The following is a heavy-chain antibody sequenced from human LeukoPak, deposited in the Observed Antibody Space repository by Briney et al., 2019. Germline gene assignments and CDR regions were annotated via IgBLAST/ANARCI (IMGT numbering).Heavy chain of an antibody. CDR3: TRGSYDVLTGYSTLGEY. J-gene: IGHJ4*02. Sequence: SESLSLTCTVSGGSLSSRSYCCGWVRQPPGKGLEWIGNIYYSGSTYDNPTLKSRLTICLDTTQRHFSLGLSSVTAADTASYCCTRGSYDVLTGYSTLGEYWGQGTLLIVPP. D-gene: IGHD3-9*01. CDR1: GGSLSSRSYC. V-gene: IGHV4-39*02. CDR2: IYYSGST.